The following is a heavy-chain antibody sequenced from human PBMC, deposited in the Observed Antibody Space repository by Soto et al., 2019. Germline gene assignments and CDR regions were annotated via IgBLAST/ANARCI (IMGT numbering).Heavy chain of an antibody. CDR1: GGTFSSYA. CDR2: IIPIFGTA. Sequence: GASVKVSCKASGGTFSSYAISWVRQAPGQGLEWMGGIIPIFGTANYAQKFQGRVTITADESTSTAYMELSSLRSEDTAVYYCARGYYYGSGRPTPGGMXVWGQGTTVTVSS. J-gene: IGHJ6*02. V-gene: IGHV1-69*13. CDR3: ARGYYYGSGRPTPGGMXV. D-gene: IGHD3-10*01.